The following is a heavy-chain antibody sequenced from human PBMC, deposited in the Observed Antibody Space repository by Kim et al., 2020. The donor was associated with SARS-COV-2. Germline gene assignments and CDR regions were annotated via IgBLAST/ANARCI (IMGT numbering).Heavy chain of an antibody. CDR3: ARETSGDGGNPAFDY. Sequence: GGSLRLSCAASGFTFSSYGMHWVRQAPGKGLEWVAVIWYDGSNKYYADSVKGRFTISRDNSKNTLYLQMNSLRAEDTAVYYCARETSGDGGNPAFDYWGQGTLVTVSS. J-gene: IGHJ4*02. V-gene: IGHV3-33*01. D-gene: IGHD2-15*01. CDR1: GFTFSSYG. CDR2: IWYDGSNK.